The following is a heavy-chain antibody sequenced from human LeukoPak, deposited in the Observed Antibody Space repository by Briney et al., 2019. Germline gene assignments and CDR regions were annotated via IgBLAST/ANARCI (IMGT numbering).Heavy chain of an antibody. CDR3: ARDEGHTYGTYWYFDL. CDR2: IWYDRSNK. V-gene: IGHV3-33*01. J-gene: IGHJ2*01. CDR1: GFTFSSYG. D-gene: IGHD5-18*01. Sequence: GGSLRLSCAASGFTFSSYGIHWVRQAPGKGLEWVAVIWYDRSNKYYADSVKGRFTISRDNSKNTLYLQMNSLRAEDTAVYHCARDEGHTYGTYWYFDLWGRGTLVTVSS.